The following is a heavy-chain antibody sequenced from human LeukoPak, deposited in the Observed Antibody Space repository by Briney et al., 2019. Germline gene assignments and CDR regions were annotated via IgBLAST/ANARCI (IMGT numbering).Heavy chain of an antibody. CDR1: GFTFSDYY. D-gene: IGHD5-18*01. CDR3: ARTSGGYSYGPEDYFYYYYMDV. J-gene: IGHJ6*03. Sequence: GGSLRLSCAASGFTFSDYYMSWIRQAPGKGLEWVSYMSSSGSTIYYADSVKGRFTISRDNAKNSLYLHMNSLRVEDTAVYYCARTSGGYSYGPEDYFYYYYMDVWGKGTTVTVSS. V-gene: IGHV3-11*04. CDR2: MSSSGSTI.